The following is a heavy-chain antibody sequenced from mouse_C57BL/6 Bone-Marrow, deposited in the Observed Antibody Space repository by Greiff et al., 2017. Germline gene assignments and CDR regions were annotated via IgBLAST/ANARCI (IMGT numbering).Heavy chain of an antibody. V-gene: IGHV1-55*01. CDR2: IYPGSGST. D-gene: IGHD1-1*01. J-gene: IGHJ4*01. Sequence: VQLQQPGAELVKPGASVKMSCKASGYTFTSYWITWVKQRPGQGLEWIGDIYPGSGSTNYNEKFKSKATLTVATSSSTAYMQLSSQTSEDAAVYYCARWRNCDGSSDPYYAMDYWGQGTSVTVSS. CDR1: GYTFTSYW. CDR3: ARWRNCDGSSDPYYAMDY.